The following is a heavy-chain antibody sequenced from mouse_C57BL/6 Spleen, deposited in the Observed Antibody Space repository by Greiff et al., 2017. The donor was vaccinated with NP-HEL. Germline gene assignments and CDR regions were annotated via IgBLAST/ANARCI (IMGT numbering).Heavy chain of an antibody. J-gene: IGHJ4*01. Sequence: VQLQQPGAELVRPGSSVKLSCKASGYTFTSYWMDWVKQRPGQGLEWIGNIYPSDSETHYNQKFKDKATLTVDKSSSTAYMQLSSLTSEDSAVYYCARSAQARAMDYWGQGTSVTVSS. V-gene: IGHV1-61*01. CDR1: GYTFTSYW. D-gene: IGHD3-2*02. CDR2: IYPSDSET. CDR3: ARSAQARAMDY.